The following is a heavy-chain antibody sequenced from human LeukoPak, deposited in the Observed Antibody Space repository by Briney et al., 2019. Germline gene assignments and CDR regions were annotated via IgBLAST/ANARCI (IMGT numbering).Heavy chain of an antibody. Sequence: GGSLRLSCVASGFRFIDYWMTWVRQAPGKGLEWVSSISSSSSYIYYADSVKGRFTISRDNSKNTLYLQMNSLRAEDTAVYYCARSLNELATIRTFYFDYWGQGTLVTVSS. J-gene: IGHJ4*02. D-gene: IGHD5-24*01. V-gene: IGHV3-21*04. CDR1: GFRFIDYW. CDR3: ARSLNELATIRTFYFDY. CDR2: ISSSSSYI.